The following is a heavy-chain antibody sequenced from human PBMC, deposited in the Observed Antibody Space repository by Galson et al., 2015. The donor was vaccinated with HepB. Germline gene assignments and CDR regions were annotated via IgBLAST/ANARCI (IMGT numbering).Heavy chain of an antibody. J-gene: IGHJ3*02. CDR1: GFIFDDYA. V-gene: IGHV3-9*01. D-gene: IGHD5-24*01. CDR2: ISGNSAYV. CDR3: VKVWGRYGYNDGRGFDI. Sequence: SLRLSCAASGFIFDDYAMHWVRQAPAKGLEWVSIISGNSAYVAYADSVKGRFIISRDNAKNSLFLQMNSLSIEDTALYYCVKVWGRYGYNDGRGFDIWGQGTMVTVSS.